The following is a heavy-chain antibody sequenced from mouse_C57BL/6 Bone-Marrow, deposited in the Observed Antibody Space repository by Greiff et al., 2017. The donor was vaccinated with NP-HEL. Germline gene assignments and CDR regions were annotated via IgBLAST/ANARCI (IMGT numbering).Heavy chain of an antibody. CDR2: IYPRSGNT. D-gene: IGHD2-4*01. V-gene: IGHV1-81*01. Sequence: VKLQESGAELARPGASVKLSCKASGYTFTSYGLSWVKQRTGQGLEWIGEIYPRSGNTYYNEKFKGKATLTADKSSSTAYMELRSLTSEDSAVYFCARDDYDVKYYVDDWGQGTTLTVSS. J-gene: IGHJ2*01. CDR3: ARDDYDVKYYVDD. CDR1: GYTFTSYG.